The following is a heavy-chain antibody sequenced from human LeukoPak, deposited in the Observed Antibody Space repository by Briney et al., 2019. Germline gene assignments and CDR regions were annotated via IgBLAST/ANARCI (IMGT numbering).Heavy chain of an antibody. J-gene: IGHJ2*01. Sequence: SETLSLTCAVYGGSFSGYYWSWIRQSPQSPGKGLEWIGEINHRGSTNYNPSLKRRVTISVDTSKNQFSLKLSSVTAADTAVYYCARGYDGSGYYYRNWYFDLWGRGTLVTVSS. CDR3: ARGYDGSGYYYRNWYFDL. D-gene: IGHD3-22*01. CDR2: INHRGST. CDR1: GGSFSGYY. V-gene: IGHV4-34*01.